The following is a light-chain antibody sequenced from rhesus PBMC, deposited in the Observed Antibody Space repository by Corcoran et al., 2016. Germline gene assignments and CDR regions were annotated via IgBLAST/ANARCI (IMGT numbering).Light chain of an antibody. CDR1: QSVSSS. J-gene: IGKJ1*01. CDR3: LQHSTWPWT. V-gene: IGKV3-24*01. CDR2: GAS. Sequence: EIVMTQSPATLSLSPGERATLSCRASQSVSSSLAWYQQKPGQAPRLLIYGASSRATGLPDRLMGSGSGTDFTLTFSSLEQEDVAVYYCLQHSTWPWTFGQGTKVEIK.